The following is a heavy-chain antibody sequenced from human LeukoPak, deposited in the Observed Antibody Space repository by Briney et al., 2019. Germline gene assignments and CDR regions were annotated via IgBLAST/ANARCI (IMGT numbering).Heavy chain of an antibody. CDR2: IRYDGSNK. V-gene: IGHV3-30*02. Sequence: PGGSLRLSCAASGFTFSRYGMQWVRQAPGKGLEWVAFIRYDGSNKYYADSVKGRFTISRDNSKNTLYLQMNSLRAEDTAVYYCAKAVVVVVAATDLDGIGYFQHWGQGTLVTVSS. D-gene: IGHD2-15*01. CDR3: AKAVVVVVAATDLDGIGYFQH. J-gene: IGHJ1*01. CDR1: GFTFSRYG.